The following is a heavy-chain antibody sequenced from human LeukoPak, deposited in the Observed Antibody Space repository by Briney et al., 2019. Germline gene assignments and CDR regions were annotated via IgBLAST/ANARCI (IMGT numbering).Heavy chain of an antibody. Sequence: SETLSLTCTVTGGSISSSSYYWGWIRQPPGKGLEWIGSIYYSGSTYYNPSLKSRVTISEDTSKNQFSLKLSSVTAADTAVYYCARHVVGYSYDSSGGSLDYWGQGTLVTVSS. V-gene: IGHV4-39*01. D-gene: IGHD3-22*01. J-gene: IGHJ4*02. CDR3: ARHVVGYSYDSSGGSLDY. CDR2: IYYSGST. CDR1: GGSISSSSYY.